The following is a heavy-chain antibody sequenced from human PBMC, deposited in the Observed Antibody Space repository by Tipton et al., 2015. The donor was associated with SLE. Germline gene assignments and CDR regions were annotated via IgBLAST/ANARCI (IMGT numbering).Heavy chain of an antibody. J-gene: IGHJ4*02. CDR1: GYSISRGYS. V-gene: IGHV4-38-2*02. CDR3: ARESCNVGNCYFDY. D-gene: IGHD2-15*01. CDR2: VDHGGST. Sequence: PGLVKPSETLSLTCSVSGYSISRGYSWGWVRQPPGKGLEWIGSVDHGGSTHYNPSLKSRVTISVDTSKNQFSLNLSSVTAADTAVYFCARESCNVGNCYFDYWGRGTLVTVSS.